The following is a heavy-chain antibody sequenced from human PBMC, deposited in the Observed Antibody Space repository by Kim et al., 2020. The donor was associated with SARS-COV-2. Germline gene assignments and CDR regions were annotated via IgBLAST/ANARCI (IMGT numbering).Heavy chain of an antibody. CDR1: GFTFSSYV. J-gene: IGHJ4*02. CDR3: AREYSGYGELDY. CDR2: IWYDGSNN. Sequence: GSLRLSCAASGFTFSSYVMHWVRQAPGKGLEWVAVIWYDGSNNYYRDSVSGRFIISRDNSKNTLYLEMNKLRPEDTAVYYCAREYSGYGELDYWGQGTL. D-gene: IGHD5-12*01. V-gene: IGHV3-33*01.